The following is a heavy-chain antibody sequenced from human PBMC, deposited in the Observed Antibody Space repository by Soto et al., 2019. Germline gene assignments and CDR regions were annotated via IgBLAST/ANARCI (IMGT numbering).Heavy chain of an antibody. CDR3: ANFEDDYGDY. Sequence: ESGGGVVQPGRSLRLSCAASGFTFSSYGMHWVRQAPGKGLEWVAVISYDGSNKYYADSVKGRFTISRDNSKNTLYLQMNSLRAEDTAVYYCANFEDDYGDYWGQGTLVTVSS. J-gene: IGHJ4*02. CDR1: GFTFSSYG. CDR2: ISYDGSNK. D-gene: IGHD2-15*01. V-gene: IGHV3-30*18.